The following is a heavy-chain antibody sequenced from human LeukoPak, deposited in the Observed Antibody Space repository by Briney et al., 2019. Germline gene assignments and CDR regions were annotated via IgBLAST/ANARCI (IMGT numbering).Heavy chain of an antibody. V-gene: IGHV3-21*01. CDR2: ISSSSSYI. CDR1: GFTFSSYS. CDR3: ARDHLYYDFWSGYLPDAFDI. Sequence: GGSLRLSCAASGFTFSSYSMNWVRQAPGKGLERVSSISSSSSYIYYADSVKGRFTISRDNAKNSLYLQMNSLRAEDTAVYYCARDHLYYDFWSGYLPDAFDIWGQGTMVTVSS. J-gene: IGHJ3*02. D-gene: IGHD3-3*01.